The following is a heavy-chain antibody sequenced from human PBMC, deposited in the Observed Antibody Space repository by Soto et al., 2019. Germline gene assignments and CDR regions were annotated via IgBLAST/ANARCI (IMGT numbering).Heavy chain of an antibody. CDR2: IYYSGST. CDR3: ARVRWTVAGPGHFDY. J-gene: IGHJ4*02. D-gene: IGHD6-19*01. CDR1: GGSISSYY. V-gene: IGHV4-59*01. Sequence: QVQLQESGPGLVKPSETLSLTCTVSGGSISSYYWSWIRQPPGNGLEWIGYIYYSGSTNYNPSLKSRVTISVDTSKNQFSLKLSSVTAADTAVYYCARVRWTVAGPGHFDYWGQGTLVTVSS.